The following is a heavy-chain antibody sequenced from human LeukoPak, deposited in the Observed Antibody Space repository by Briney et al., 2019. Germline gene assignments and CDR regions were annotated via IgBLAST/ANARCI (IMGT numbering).Heavy chain of an antibody. CDR2: IGAYNGNT. CDR3: ARVIGGRGYYDSSGYFDY. D-gene: IGHD3-22*01. CDR1: GGTFSSYA. J-gene: IGHJ4*02. V-gene: IGHV1-18*01. Sequence: GASVKVSCKASGGTFSSYAISWVRQAPGQGLEWMGWIGAYNGNTNYAQKLQGRVTMTTDTSTSTAYMELRSLRSDDTAVYYCARVIGGRGYYDSSGYFDYWGQGTLVTVSS.